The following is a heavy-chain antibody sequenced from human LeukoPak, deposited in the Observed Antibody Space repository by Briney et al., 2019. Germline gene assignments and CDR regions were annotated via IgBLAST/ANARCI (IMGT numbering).Heavy chain of an antibody. CDR3: AKDVGKWESLHFFDY. D-gene: IGHD1-26*01. J-gene: IGHJ4*02. CDR2: ISGSGAST. CDR1: GFTVSSSY. Sequence: GGSLRLSCAASGFTVSSSYMSWVRQAPGKGLEWISGISGSGASTYYADSVKGRFTISRDDSRNTLYLQMNSLRGDDTAVYYCAKDVGKWESLHFFDYWGQGTLVTVSS. V-gene: IGHV3-23*01.